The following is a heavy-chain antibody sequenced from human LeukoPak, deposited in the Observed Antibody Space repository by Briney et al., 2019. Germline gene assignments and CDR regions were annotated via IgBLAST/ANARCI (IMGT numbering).Heavy chain of an antibody. CDR2: INHSGST. CDR3: AKEMAPEGYSYGYDY. J-gene: IGHJ4*02. V-gene: IGHV4-34*01. Sequence: SETLSLTCAVYGGSFSGYYWSWIRQPPGKGLEWIGEINHSGSTNYNPSLKSRVTISLDTSKNQFSLKLSSVTAADTAVYYCAKEMAPEGYSYGYDYWGQGTLVTVSS. D-gene: IGHD5-18*01. CDR1: GGSFSGYY.